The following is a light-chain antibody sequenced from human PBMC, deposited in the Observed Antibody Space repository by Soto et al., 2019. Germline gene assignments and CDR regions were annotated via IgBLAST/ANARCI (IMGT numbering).Light chain of an antibody. CDR1: SSDVGGYNY. J-gene: IGLJ3*02. Sequence: QSVLTQPPSASGSPGQSVTISCTGTSSDVGGYNYVSWYQHHPGKAPKLMIYEDTKRPSGVPDRFSGTKSGNTASLTVSGLQAEDEAHYYCTSYAGSDNVVFGGGTKLTVL. CDR3: TSYAGSDNVV. CDR2: EDT. V-gene: IGLV2-8*01.